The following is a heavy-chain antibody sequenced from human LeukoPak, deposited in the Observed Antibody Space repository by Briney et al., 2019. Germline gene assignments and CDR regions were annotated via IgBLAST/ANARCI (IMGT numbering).Heavy chain of an antibody. D-gene: IGHD6-19*01. Sequence: GGSLRLSCAASGFTFSSYAMSWVRQAPGKGLEWVSAIDSSGDNTYYADPVKGRFTISRDNSKNTLYLQMNSLRAEDTAIYYCVREQWLIGYHFDSWGQGTLVTVSS. V-gene: IGHV3-23*01. CDR1: GFTFSSYA. CDR2: IDSSGDNT. J-gene: IGHJ4*02. CDR3: VREQWLIGYHFDS.